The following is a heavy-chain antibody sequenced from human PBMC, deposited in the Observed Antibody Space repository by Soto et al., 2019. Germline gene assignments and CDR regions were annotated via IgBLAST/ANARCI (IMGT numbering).Heavy chain of an antibody. J-gene: IGHJ4*02. D-gene: IGHD4-17*01. CDR2: ISWDSSTI. Sequence: EMQLVESGGGWVQPGRSLRLSCAASGFTFDDYAMHWVRQAPGKGLEWVSGISWDSSTIVYAYSVKGRFTISRDNAKNSLYLQMNSLRAEDTALYFCAKGDRAYGASLYFDYWGQGTLVTVSS. V-gene: IGHV3-9*01. CDR1: GFTFDDYA. CDR3: AKGDRAYGASLYFDY.